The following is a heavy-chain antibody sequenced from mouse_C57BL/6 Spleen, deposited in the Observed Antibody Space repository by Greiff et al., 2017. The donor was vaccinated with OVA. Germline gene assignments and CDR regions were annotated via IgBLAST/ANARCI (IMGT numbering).Heavy chain of an antibody. D-gene: IGHD4-1*01. Sequence: VQLQQPGAELVKPGASVKLSCKASGYTFTSYWMHWVKQRPGQGLEWIGMIHPNSGSTNYNEKFKGKATLTVDKSSSTAYMQLSSLTSEDSAVYCCARSWDEGFFDYWGQGTTLTVSS. V-gene: IGHV1-64*01. CDR1: GYTFTSYW. J-gene: IGHJ2*01. CDR3: ARSWDEGFFDY. CDR2: IHPNSGST.